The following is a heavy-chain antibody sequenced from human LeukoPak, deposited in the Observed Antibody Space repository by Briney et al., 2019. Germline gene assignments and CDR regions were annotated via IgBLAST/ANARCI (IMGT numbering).Heavy chain of an antibody. CDR1: GFTFNSYD. J-gene: IGHJ3*02. CDR3: ARRRTGLRSYSDAFDI. D-gene: IGHD3-10*01. V-gene: IGHV3-13*04. Sequence: GGSLRLSCAASGFTFNSYDMHWVRQGTGKGLEWVSGIDVAGGTYYPDSVKGRCTISRENARTSLYLQMNSLRAGDTAVYYCARRRTGLRSYSDAFDIWGQGTTVTVSS. CDR2: IDVAGGT.